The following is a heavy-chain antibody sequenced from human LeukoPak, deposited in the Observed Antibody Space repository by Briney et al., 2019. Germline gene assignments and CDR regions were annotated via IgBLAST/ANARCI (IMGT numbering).Heavy chain of an antibody. V-gene: IGHV4-4*09. D-gene: IGHD3-3*01. CDR2: IYTSGST. J-gene: IGHJ4*02. CDR1: GGSISSYY. CDR3: ARSYDFWSGYYGY. Sequence: SETLSLTCTVSGGSISSYYWSWLRQPPGRGLEWIGYIYTSGSTNYNPSLNSRVTISVDTSKNQFSLKLSSVTAADTAVYYCARSYDFWSGYYGYWGQGTLVTVSS.